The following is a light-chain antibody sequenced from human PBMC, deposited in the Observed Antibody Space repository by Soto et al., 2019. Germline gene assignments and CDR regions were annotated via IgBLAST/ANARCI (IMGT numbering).Light chain of an antibody. Sequence: QSVLTQPPSASGSPGQSVTISCTGTSSDVGGYKFVSWYQQHPGKAPKLIIYEVTQRPSGVPDRFSGSKSGNTASLTVSGLQAEDDADYYCSSYAGSNPGVFGTGTKVTVL. V-gene: IGLV2-8*01. J-gene: IGLJ1*01. CDR3: SSYAGSNPGV. CDR1: SSDVGGYKF. CDR2: EVT.